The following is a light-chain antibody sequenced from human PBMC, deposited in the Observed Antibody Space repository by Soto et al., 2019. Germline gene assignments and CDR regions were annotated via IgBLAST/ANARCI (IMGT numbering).Light chain of an antibody. Sequence: DIQMTQSPSTLSASVGDRVTITCRASQSFSSWLAWYQQKSGEAPNLLIYDASTLESGVPSRFSGSGSGTEFTLTISSLQPDDFATYYCQEYNSYSVTFGQGTKLEIK. CDR1: QSFSSW. CDR2: DAS. J-gene: IGKJ2*01. V-gene: IGKV1-5*01. CDR3: QEYNSYSVT.